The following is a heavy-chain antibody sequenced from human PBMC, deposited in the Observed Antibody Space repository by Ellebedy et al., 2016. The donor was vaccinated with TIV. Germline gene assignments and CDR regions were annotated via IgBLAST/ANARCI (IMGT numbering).Heavy chain of an antibody. J-gene: IGHJ4*02. CDR1: GFTFSNYA. V-gene: IGHV3-23*01. D-gene: IGHD1-1*01. CDR3: TNSRYSWNDFIFDY. CDR2: ISGSGGTT. Sequence: PGGSLRLSCAASGFTFSNYAMSWVRQAPGKGLEWVSTISGSGGTTYYANSVKGRFTISRDNSKSTLYLQMNSLRAEDTAVYYCTNSRYSWNDFIFDYWGQGTLVTVSS.